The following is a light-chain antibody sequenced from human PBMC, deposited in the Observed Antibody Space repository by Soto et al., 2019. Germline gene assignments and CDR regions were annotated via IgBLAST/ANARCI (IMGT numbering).Light chain of an antibody. Sequence: VLTQSASASGTPGQRVTISCSGGTSNIGTNAVYWFQLLPGTAPKLLIYYSNHRPSGISDRFSGSKSGTSASLAISGLRPEDEADYYCAAWDDSLRGYVFATGTKVTVL. V-gene: IGLV1-47*01. J-gene: IGLJ1*01. CDR1: TSNIGTNA. CDR2: YSN. CDR3: AAWDDSLRGYV.